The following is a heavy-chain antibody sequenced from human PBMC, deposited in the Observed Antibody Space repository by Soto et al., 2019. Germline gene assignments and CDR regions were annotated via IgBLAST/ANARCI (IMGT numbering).Heavy chain of an antibody. CDR3: AKNGQPPYYYYGLDF. V-gene: IGHV1-18*01. CDR1: GYTFTRYG. CDR2: ISGYNGDT. Sequence: GASVKVSCKASGYTFTRYGISWVRQAPGQGLEWMGWISGYNGDTNYAQKFQDRVSMTIDTSTGTVYMELRSLTSDDTAVYYCAKNGQPPYYYYGLDFWGQGTKVTVSS. J-gene: IGHJ6*02. D-gene: IGHD1-1*01.